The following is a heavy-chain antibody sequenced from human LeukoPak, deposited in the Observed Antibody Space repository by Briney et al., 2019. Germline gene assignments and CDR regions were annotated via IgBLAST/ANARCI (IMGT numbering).Heavy chain of an antibody. V-gene: IGHV4-59*01. CDR1: GGSISSYY. J-gene: IGHJ2*01. CDR3: ARDLLVGPNGYWYFDL. Sequence: SETLSLTCTVSGGSISSYYWSWIRQPPGKGLEWIGYIYYSGSINYNPSLKSRVTISVDTSKNQFSLKLSSVTAADTAVYYCARDLLVGPNGYWYFDLWGRGTLVTVSS. CDR2: IYYSGSI. D-gene: IGHD2-2*01.